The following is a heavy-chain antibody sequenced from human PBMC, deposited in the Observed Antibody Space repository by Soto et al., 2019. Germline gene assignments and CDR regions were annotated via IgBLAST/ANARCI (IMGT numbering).Heavy chain of an antibody. Sequence: SVKVSCKDSGGLFSSFAISWVRQAPGQGLEWMGSITPIYPTTNYAEKFQGRLTVTADGSTSTAYMELSSLTSDDTAVYYCARIPRYSFPTSDDLDSWGQGTLVTVSS. CDR2: ITPIYPTT. CDR3: ARIPRYSFPTSDDLDS. J-gene: IGHJ4*02. V-gene: IGHV1-69*13. D-gene: IGHD5-18*01. CDR1: GGLFSSFA.